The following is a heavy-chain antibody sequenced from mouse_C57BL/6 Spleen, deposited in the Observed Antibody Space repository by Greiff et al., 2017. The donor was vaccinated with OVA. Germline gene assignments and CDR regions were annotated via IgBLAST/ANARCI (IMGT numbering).Heavy chain of an antibody. CDR3: ARGGGQLRLAWFAY. CDR1: GYTFTDYN. CDR2: INPNNGGT. D-gene: IGHD3-2*02. Sequence: VQLQQSGPELVKPGASVKMSCKASGYTFTDYNMHWVKQSHGKSLEWIGYINPNNGGTSYNQKFKGKATLTVNKSSSTAYMELRSLTSEDSAVYYCARGGGQLRLAWFAYWGQGTLVTVSA. J-gene: IGHJ3*01. V-gene: IGHV1-22*01.